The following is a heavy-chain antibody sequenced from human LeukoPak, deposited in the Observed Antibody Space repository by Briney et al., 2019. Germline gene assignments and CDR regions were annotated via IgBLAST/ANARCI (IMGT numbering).Heavy chain of an antibody. V-gene: IGHV3-23*01. CDR1: GFTFSSYA. CDR2: ISGSGTNT. J-gene: IGHJ3*02. Sequence: GGSLRLSCAASGFTFSSYAMNWVRQAPGKGLEWVSIISGSGTNTYYADSVKGRFTISRDNSKNTLYLQMNSLRAEDTAVYYCARDYYDSSFDIWGQGTMVTVSS. CDR3: ARDYYDSSFDI. D-gene: IGHD3-22*01.